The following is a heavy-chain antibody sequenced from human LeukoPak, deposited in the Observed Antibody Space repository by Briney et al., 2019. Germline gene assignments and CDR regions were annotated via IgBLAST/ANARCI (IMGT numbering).Heavy chain of an antibody. J-gene: IGHJ4*02. Sequence: SETLSLTRAVSGGPFSGYFWSWIRQSSGKGLEWIGEINNSGTTNYNPSLNSRVTISEDTSKNQFYLNPSSVTAADTAVYYCARRYYYNLGSFPFDFWGQGTLVTVSS. CDR3: ARRYYYNLGSFPFDF. D-gene: IGHD3-10*01. V-gene: IGHV4-34*01. CDR2: INNSGTT. CDR1: GGPFSGYF.